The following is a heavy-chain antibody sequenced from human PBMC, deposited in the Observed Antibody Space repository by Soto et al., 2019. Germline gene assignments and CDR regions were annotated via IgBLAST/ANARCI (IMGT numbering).Heavy chain of an antibody. CDR3: ASPGEWLLYGYFDY. CDR2: ISGSGGST. D-gene: IGHD3-3*01. Sequence: GGSLRLSCAASGFTFSSYAMSWVRQAPGKGLEWVSSISGSGGSTYYADSVKGRFTISRDNPKNTLYLQMNSLRAEDRAVYYCASPGEWLLYGYFDYWGQGTLVTVSS. CDR1: GFTFSSYA. V-gene: IGHV3-23*01. J-gene: IGHJ4*02.